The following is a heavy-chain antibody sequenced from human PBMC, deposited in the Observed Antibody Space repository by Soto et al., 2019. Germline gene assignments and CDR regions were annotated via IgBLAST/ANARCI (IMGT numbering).Heavy chain of an antibody. CDR3: ARAWGYAFDI. J-gene: IGHJ3*02. CDR1: GGSISSYY. Sequence: QVQLQESGPGLVKPSETLSLTCTVSGGSISSYYWSWIRQPPGKGLEWIGYIYYSGSTNYNPSLKSRVTLSVDTSKNQFSLKLSSVTAADTAVYYCARAWGYAFDIWGQGTMVTVSS. CDR2: IYYSGST. D-gene: IGHD7-27*01. V-gene: IGHV4-59*01.